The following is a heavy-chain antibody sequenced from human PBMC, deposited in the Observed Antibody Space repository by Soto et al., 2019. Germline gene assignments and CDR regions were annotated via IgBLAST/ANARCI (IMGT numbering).Heavy chain of an antibody. CDR1: RCSLSTSGVG. Sequence: GXTLGTPTQTLTXTCTFSRCSLSTSGVGVVWIRQPPGKALEWLALIYWNDDKRYIPYLKSRLTITKETSKNNVVLTMTNMATVDTATYYCAHGPVYGSGSMAGWVYWGQGTLGTVS. CDR3: AHGPVYGSGSMAGWVY. D-gene: IGHD3-10*01. V-gene: IGHV2-5*01. CDR2: IYWNDDK. J-gene: IGHJ4*02.